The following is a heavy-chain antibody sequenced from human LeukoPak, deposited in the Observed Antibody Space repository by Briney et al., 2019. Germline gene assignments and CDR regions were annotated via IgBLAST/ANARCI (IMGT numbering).Heavy chain of an antibody. J-gene: IGHJ5*02. V-gene: IGHV4-61*02. D-gene: IGHD2-15*01. Sequence: PSQTLSLTCTVSGGSISSGSYYWSWIRQPAWKGLEWVGRIYTSWSTNYNPSLKSRVTISVDTSKNQFSLKLSSVTAADTAVYYCARAVGYCSGGSCDNWFDPWGQGTLVTVSS. CDR2: IYTSWST. CDR3: ARAVGYCSGGSCDNWFDP. CDR1: GGSISSGSYY.